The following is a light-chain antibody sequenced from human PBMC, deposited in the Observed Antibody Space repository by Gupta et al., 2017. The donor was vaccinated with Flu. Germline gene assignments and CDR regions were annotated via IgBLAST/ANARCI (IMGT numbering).Light chain of an antibody. CDR3: HQDGSSLT. CDR2: GAS. V-gene: IGKV3-20*01. Sequence: EIVLTQSPGTLSLSPGKRATLSCRASQSVSSSYLAWYQQKPGQAPRLLIYGASSRATGIPARFSGSGSGTDFTLTISRLEPEDFAVYYCHQDGSSLTFGQGTRMEIK. J-gene: IGKJ5*01. CDR1: QSVSSSY.